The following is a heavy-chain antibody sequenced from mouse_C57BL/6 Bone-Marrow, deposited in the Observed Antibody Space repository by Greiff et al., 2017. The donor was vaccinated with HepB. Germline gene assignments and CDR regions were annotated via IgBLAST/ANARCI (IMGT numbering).Heavy chain of an antibody. J-gene: IGHJ3*01. D-gene: IGHD4-1*01. CDR3: APNWDGGFAY. CDR1: GYTFTSYG. V-gene: IGHV1-81*01. Sequence: VQRVESGAELARPGASVKLSCKASGYTFTSYGISWVKQRTGQGLEWIGEIYPRSGNTYYNEKFKGKATLTADKSSSTAYMELRSLTSEDSAVYFCAPNWDGGFAYWGQGTLVTVSA. CDR2: IYPRSGNT.